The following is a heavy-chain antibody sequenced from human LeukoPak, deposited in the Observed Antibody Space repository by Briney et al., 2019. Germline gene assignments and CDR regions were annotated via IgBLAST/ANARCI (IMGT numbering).Heavy chain of an antibody. J-gene: IGHJ5*02. V-gene: IGHV4-34*01. CDR1: GGSFSGYY. CDR2: INHSGST. D-gene: IGHD3-3*01. Sequence: PSETLSLTCAVYGGSFSGYYWSWIRQPPGKGLEWIGEINHSGSTNYNPSLKSRVTISVDTSKNQFSLKLSSVTAADTAVYYCARRGPNLFVLRRYWFDPWGQGTLVTVSS. CDR3: ARRGPNLFVLRRYWFDP.